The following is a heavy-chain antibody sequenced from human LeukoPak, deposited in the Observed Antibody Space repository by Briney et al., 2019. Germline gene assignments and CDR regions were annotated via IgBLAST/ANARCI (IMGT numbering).Heavy chain of an antibody. CDR3: TKNVMVKRYIDY. CDR1: GFILSNHA. V-gene: IGHV3-23*01. D-gene: IGHD5-18*01. CDR2: SSGSGRTI. J-gene: IGHJ4*02. Sequence: QPGGSMRLSCAASGFILSNHAMSWVRQAPGKGLQWIAVSSGSGRTIEYEDSVKGRFTISRDNSKNTLSLQMNRLRVEDTAIYYCTKNVMVKRYIDYWGQGTVVTVSS.